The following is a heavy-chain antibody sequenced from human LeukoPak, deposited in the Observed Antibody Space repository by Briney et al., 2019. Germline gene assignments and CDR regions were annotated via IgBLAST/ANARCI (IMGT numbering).Heavy chain of an antibody. Sequence: GESLKISCKGSGYSFTSYWIGWVCQMPGKGLEWMGIIYPGDSDTRYSPSFQGQVTISADKSISTAYLQWSSLKASDTAMYYYARQGGRFLEWLLSPYYFDYWGQGTLVTVSS. D-gene: IGHD3-3*01. V-gene: IGHV5-51*01. J-gene: IGHJ4*02. CDR3: ARQGGRFLEWLLSPYYFDY. CDR2: IYPGDSDT. CDR1: GYSFTSYW.